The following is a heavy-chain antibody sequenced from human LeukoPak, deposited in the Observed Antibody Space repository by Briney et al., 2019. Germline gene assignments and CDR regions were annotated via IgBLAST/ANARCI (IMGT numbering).Heavy chain of an antibody. CDR1: GGSISSYY. CDR2: IYYSGST. D-gene: IGHD5-18*01. Sequence: SETLSLTCTVSGGSISSYYWSWIRQPPGKGLEWIGYIYYSGSTNYNPSLKSRVTISVDTSKNQFSLKLSSVTAADTAVYYCAREVARGYSYGNSFVIWGQGTMVTVSS. V-gene: IGHV4-59*01. CDR3: AREVARGYSYGNSFVI. J-gene: IGHJ3*02.